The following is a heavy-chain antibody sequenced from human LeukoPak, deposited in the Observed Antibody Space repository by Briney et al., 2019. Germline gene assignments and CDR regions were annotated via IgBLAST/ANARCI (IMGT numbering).Heavy chain of an antibody. V-gene: IGHV3-30*02. CDR1: GFTFSSYG. CDR2: IRYSGSNK. D-gene: IGHD6-13*01. CDR3: AKQKGQLVQDWCFDL. Sequence: GGSLRLSCAASGFTFSSYGMHWVRQAPGKGLEWVAFIRYSGSNKYYADSVKGRFTISRDNSKNTLYLQMNSLRAEDTAVYYCAKQKGQLVQDWCFDLWGRGTLVTVSS. J-gene: IGHJ2*01.